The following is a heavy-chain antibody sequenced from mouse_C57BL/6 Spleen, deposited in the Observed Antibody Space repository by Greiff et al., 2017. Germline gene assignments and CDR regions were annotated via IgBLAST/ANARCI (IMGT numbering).Heavy chain of an antibody. J-gene: IGHJ2*01. V-gene: IGHV5-16*01. CDR1: GFTFSDYY. CDR3: ARALLLRYFDY. Sequence: EVQLVESEGGLVQPGSSMKLSCTASGFTFSDYYMAWVRQVPEKGLEWVANINYDGSSTYYLDSLKSRFIISRDNAKNILYLQMSSLKSEDTATYYCARALLLRYFDYWGQGTTLTVSS. CDR2: INYDGSST. D-gene: IGHD1-1*01.